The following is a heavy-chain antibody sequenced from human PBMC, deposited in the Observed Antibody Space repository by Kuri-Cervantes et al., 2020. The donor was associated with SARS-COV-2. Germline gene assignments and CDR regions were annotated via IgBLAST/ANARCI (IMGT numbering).Heavy chain of an antibody. J-gene: IGHJ4*02. CDR2: ISGSGGST. CDR1: GFTFSSYA. CDR3: AKARSPSLWFGELLLSADY. V-gene: IGHV3-23*01. Sequence: GGSLRLSCAASGFTFSSYAMSWVRQAPGKGLEWVSAISGSGGSTYYADSVKGRFTISRDNSKNTLYLQMNSLRAEDTAVYYCAKARSPSLWFGELLLSADYWGQGTLVTVSS. D-gene: IGHD3-10*01.